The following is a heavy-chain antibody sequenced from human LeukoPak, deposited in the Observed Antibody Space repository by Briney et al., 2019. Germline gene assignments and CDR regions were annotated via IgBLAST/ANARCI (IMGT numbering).Heavy chain of an antibody. D-gene: IGHD5-24*01. CDR2: ISSSSSYI. J-gene: IGHJ3*02. CDR1: GFTFSSYS. Sequence: GGSLRLSCAASGFTFSSYSMNWVRQAPGKGLEWVSSISSSSSYIYYADSVKGRFTISRDNAKNSLYLQMNSLRAEDTAVNYCARVPRGQMGSAFDIWGQGTMVTVSS. CDR3: ARVPRGQMGSAFDI. V-gene: IGHV3-21*01.